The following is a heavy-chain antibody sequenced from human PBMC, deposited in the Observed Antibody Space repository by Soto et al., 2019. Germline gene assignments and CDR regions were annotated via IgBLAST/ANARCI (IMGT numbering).Heavy chain of an antibody. Sequence: EVQLVESGGGLVQPGGSLKLSCAASGFTFSGSAMHWVRQASGKGLEWFGRIRSKANSYATAYAASVKGRFTISRDDSKNTAYLQMNSRETEDTAVYYCTRQTTGFDYTNYYYGMDVWGQGTTVTVSS. CDR1: GFTFSGSA. D-gene: IGHD3-9*01. J-gene: IGHJ6*02. CDR3: TRQTTGFDYTNYYYGMDV. V-gene: IGHV3-73*02. CDR2: IRSKANSYAT.